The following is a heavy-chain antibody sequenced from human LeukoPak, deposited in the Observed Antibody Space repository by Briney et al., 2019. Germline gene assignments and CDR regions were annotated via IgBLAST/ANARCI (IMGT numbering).Heavy chain of an antibody. J-gene: IGHJ3*01. CDR1: GFTFSSYG. CDR3: AKEAGQDYGALDAFDV. V-gene: IGHV3-30*18. D-gene: IGHD4-17*01. Sequence: GGSLRLSCAASGFTFSSYGMHWVRQAPGKGLEWVAVISYDGSNKYYADSVKGRFTISRDNSKNTLYLQMNSLRAEDTAVYYCAKEAGQDYGALDAFDVWGQGTMVTVSS. CDR2: ISYDGSNK.